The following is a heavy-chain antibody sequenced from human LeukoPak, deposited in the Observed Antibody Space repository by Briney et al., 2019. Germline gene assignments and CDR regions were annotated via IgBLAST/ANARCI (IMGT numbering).Heavy chain of an antibody. D-gene: IGHD2-2*01. J-gene: IGHJ6*02. V-gene: IGHV3-30*18. CDR2: ISYDGSKI. Sequence: PGGSLRLSCAASGFTFSSYGMHWVRQGPGKGREWVAVISYDGSKIYYADSVNGRFTIYRDNSKNTLYLQMNSLRAEDTAVYYCAKDGRYCSSTSCYWDYYYYYRMDVWGQGTTVTVSS. CDR3: AKDGRYCSSTSCYWDYYYYYRMDV. CDR1: GFTFSSYG.